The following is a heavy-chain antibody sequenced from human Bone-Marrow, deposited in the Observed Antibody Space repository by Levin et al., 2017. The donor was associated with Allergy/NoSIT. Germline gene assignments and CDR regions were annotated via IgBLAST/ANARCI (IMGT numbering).Heavy chain of an antibody. J-gene: IGHJ4*02. D-gene: IGHD3-10*01. Sequence: SETLSLTCTVSGGSISSSSYYWGWIRQPPGKGLEWIGSIYYSGSTYYNPSLKSRVTISVDTSKNQFSLKLSSVTAADTAVYYCASPYYGSGSYSNDYWGQGTLVTVSS. CDR3: ASPYYGSGSYSNDY. V-gene: IGHV4-39*01. CDR1: GGSISSSSYY. CDR2: IYYSGST.